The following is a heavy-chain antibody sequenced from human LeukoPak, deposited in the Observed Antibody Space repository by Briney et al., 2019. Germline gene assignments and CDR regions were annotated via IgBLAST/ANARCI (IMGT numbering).Heavy chain of an antibody. CDR3: ARDGRGSLYGYYYYYMDV. D-gene: IGHD1-26*01. CDR1: GFTFSSYS. J-gene: IGHJ6*03. CDR2: ISSSSSYI. V-gene: IGHV3-21*01. Sequence: KTGGSLRLSCAASGFTFSSYSMNWVRQAPEKGLEWVSSISSSSSYIYYADSVKGRFTISRDNAKNSLYLQMNSLRAEDTAVYYCARDGRGSLYGYYYYYMDVWGKGTTVTVSS.